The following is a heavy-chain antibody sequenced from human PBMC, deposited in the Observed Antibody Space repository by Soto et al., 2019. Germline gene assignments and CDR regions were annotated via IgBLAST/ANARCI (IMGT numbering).Heavy chain of an antibody. D-gene: IGHD4-4*01. Sequence: QVQLVQSGAEVKKPGSSVKVSCKASGGTFSSYAISWVRQAPGQGLEWMGGLIPIFGTANYAQKFQGRVTITAHESTATAQMELSSLRSEDTAVYYCARDRVYSNGKEGGCFDYWGQGTLVTVSS. CDR3: ARDRVYSNGKEGGCFDY. V-gene: IGHV1-69*12. CDR2: LIPIFGTA. J-gene: IGHJ4*02. CDR1: GGTFSSYA.